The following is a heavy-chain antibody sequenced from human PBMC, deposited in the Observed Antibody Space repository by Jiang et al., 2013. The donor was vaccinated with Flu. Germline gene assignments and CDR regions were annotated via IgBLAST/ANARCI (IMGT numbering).Heavy chain of an antibody. V-gene: IGHV3-21*01. Sequence: LEWVSSISSSSSYIYYADSVKGRFTISRDNAKNSLYLQMNSLRAEDTAVYYCARDGGILYCSGGSCYSEYYGMDVWGQGTTVTVSS. CDR3: ARDGGILYCSGGSCYSEYYGMDV. J-gene: IGHJ6*02. D-gene: IGHD2-15*01. CDR2: ISSSSSYI.